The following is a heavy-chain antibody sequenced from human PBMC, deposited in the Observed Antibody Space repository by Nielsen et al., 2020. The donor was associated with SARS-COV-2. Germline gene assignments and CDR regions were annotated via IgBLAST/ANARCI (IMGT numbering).Heavy chain of an antibody. D-gene: IGHD2-15*01. CDR1: GFTFRNYA. CDR3: ARDAYCSGGSCDWYFDL. J-gene: IGHJ2*01. Sequence: GESLKISCAASGFTFRNYAMSWVRQAPGKGLEWVSTISGSGGDTYYADSVKGRFTISRDNPKNTLYLEMSSLRAEDTAIYYCARDAYCSGGSCDWYFDLWGRGTLVTVSS. CDR2: ISGSGGDT. V-gene: IGHV3-23*01.